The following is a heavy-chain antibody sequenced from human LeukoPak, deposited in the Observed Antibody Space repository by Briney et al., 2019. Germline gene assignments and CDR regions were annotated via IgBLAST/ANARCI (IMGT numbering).Heavy chain of an antibody. CDR1: GFADSSYY. Sequence: RGSPSLSRAASGFADSSYYMTWVCQAPGKGLEWVSVIYSGGSTYYADSVKGRVAISRDNSENTVFLQMNSVRAEDTAVYNCARSYSNHFFGMDVWGPVVTVTVSS. CDR3: ARSYSNHFFGMDV. J-gene: IGHJ6*01. CDR2: IYSGGST. V-gene: IGHV3-66*01. D-gene: IGHD4-11*01.